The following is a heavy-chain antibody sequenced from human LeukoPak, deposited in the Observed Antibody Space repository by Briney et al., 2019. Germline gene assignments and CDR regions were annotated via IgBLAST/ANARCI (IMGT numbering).Heavy chain of an antibody. Sequence: GGSLTLSCATYGFTFTSYSMNWVRQAPGEGLEWVSSIGPSGGSIFYANSVKGRFTISRDNAKNSLSLQMNSLRADDTAVYYCARLAGSRDPWYLDLWGRGNLGSVSS. V-gene: IGHV3-21*04. J-gene: IGHJ2*01. CDR2: IGPSGGSI. D-gene: IGHD6-19*01. CDR1: GFTFTSYS. CDR3: ARLAGSRDPWYLDL.